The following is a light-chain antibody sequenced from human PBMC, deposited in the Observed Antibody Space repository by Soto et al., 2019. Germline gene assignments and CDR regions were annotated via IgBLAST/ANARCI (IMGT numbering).Light chain of an antibody. CDR1: QGISSW. V-gene: IGKV1-12*01. J-gene: IGKJ4*01. CDR3: QQANSFPLT. CDR2: VAS. Sequence: ITMSPSSASAYPGDRVIITCRASQGISSWLAWYQQKPGKAPKLLIYVASNLQSGVPSRFSGSGSGTGFTLTINSLQPEDFATYYCQQANSFPLTFCGGTKVDI.